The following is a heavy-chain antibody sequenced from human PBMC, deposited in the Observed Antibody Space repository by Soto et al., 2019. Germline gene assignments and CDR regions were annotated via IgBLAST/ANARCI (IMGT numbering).Heavy chain of an antibody. Sequence: GGSLRLSCASSGLPFSSYSMNWVRQAPGKGLEWVSYISSSSSTIYYADSVKGRFTISRDNAKNSLYLQMNSLRDEDTAVYYCASSSTYYDFWSGYPYAYYYYYGMGVWGQGTTVTVSS. CDR2: ISSSSSTI. CDR1: GLPFSSYS. J-gene: IGHJ6*02. CDR3: ASSSTYYDFWSGYPYAYYYYYGMGV. V-gene: IGHV3-48*02. D-gene: IGHD3-3*01.